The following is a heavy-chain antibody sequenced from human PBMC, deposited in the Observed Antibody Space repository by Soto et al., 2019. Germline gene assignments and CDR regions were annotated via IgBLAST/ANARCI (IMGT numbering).Heavy chain of an antibody. CDR3: VKDPNCSGGTCYFDP. CDR2: ISGSGRNT. D-gene: IGHD2-15*01. CDR1: GFTFSSYG. V-gene: IGHV3-23*01. Sequence: GGSLRLSCAASGFTFSSYGMSWVRQAPGEGLEWVSAISGSGRNTYFADSVKGRFTISRDNSKSTMFLQMNSLRAEDTAVYYCVKDPNCSGGTCYFDPWGQGTLVTVSS. J-gene: IGHJ5*02.